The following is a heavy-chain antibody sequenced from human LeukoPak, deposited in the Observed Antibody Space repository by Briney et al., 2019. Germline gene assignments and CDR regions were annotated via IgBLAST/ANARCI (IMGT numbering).Heavy chain of an antibody. D-gene: IGHD3-16*02. V-gene: IGHV4-38-2*02. J-gene: IGHJ4*02. CDR3: ARAYYDYVWGSYRVNLFDY. CDR1: GYPLSSGYY. CDR2: IYHSGST. Sequence: SETLSLTCTVSGYPLSSGYYRGWIRQPPGKGLEWIGSIYHSGSTYYTPSLKSRVTISVDTSNNQFSLKLSSVIAADTAVYYCARAYYDYVWGSYRVNLFDYWGRGTLVTVSS.